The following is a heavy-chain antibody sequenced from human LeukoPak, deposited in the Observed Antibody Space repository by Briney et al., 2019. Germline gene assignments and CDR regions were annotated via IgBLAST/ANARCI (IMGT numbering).Heavy chain of an antibody. CDR3: ARARIDYYHYCMDV. V-gene: IGHV3-48*03. CDR2: ISSSGSTI. D-gene: IGHD1-14*01. CDR1: GFTFSSYE. Sequence: GSLRLSCAASGFTFSSYEMNWVRQAPGKGLEWVSYISSSGSTIYYADSVKGRFTISRDNAKNSLYLQMNSLRAEDTAVYYCARARIDYYHYCMDVWGKGTTVTVSS. J-gene: IGHJ6*03.